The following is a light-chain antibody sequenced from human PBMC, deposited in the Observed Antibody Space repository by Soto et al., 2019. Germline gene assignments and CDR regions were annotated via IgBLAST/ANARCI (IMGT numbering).Light chain of an antibody. CDR3: QQYSTYSYT. V-gene: IGKV1-5*03. J-gene: IGKJ2*01. CDR2: KAS. Sequence: DIQMTQSPSTLSASVGDKVTITCRASQNIGSWLAWYQQKPGKAPQFLIYKASSLQSGVPSRFSGSGSGTEFTLTISSLEPDDFVTYYCQQYSTYSYTFGQGTNLEIE. CDR1: QNIGSW.